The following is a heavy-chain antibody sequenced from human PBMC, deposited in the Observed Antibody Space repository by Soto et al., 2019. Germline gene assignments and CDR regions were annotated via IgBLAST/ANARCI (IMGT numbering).Heavy chain of an antibody. J-gene: IGHJ5*02. CDR1: GGSISSGGYY. D-gene: IGHD5-18*01. V-gene: IGHV4-31*03. Sequence: SETLSLTCTVSGGSISSGGYYWMWIRQHPGKGLEWIGYIYYSGSTYYNPSLKSRVTISVDTSKNQFSLKLSSVTAADTAVYYCARAGYSHGGNWFDPWGQGTLVTVSS. CDR2: IYYSGST. CDR3: ARAGYSHGGNWFDP.